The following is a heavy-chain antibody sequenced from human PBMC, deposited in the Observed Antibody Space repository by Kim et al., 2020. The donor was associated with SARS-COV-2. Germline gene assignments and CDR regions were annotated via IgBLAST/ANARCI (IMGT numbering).Heavy chain of an antibody. J-gene: IGHJ4*02. Sequence: SETLSLTCTVSGGSISSGGYYWSWIRQHPGKGLEWIGYIYYSGSTYYNPSLKSRVTISVDTSKNQFSLKLSSVTAADTAVYYCARVLIPATIDYWGQGTLVTVSS. D-gene: IGHD2-2*01. CDR1: GGSISSGGYY. CDR2: IYYSGST. CDR3: ARVLIPATIDY. V-gene: IGHV4-31*03.